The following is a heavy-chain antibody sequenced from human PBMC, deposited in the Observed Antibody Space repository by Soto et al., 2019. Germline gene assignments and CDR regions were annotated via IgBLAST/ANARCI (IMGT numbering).Heavy chain of an antibody. V-gene: IGHV3-33*08. CDR3: ARDRGGDSDAFDI. CDR1: GFSFRDYG. Sequence: PGGALRLSCSASGFSFRDYGMHWVRQAPGKGLEWVALIYYDGSNEHYADSVQGRFTISRDNSKNTLYLQMNSLRAEDTAVYYCARDRGGDSDAFDIWGQGTVVTVSS. D-gene: IGHD3-10*01. CDR2: IYYDGSNE. J-gene: IGHJ3*02.